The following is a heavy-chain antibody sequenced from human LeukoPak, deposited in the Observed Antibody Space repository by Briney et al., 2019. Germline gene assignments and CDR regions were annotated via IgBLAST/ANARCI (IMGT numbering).Heavy chain of an antibody. D-gene: IGHD1-1*01. Sequence: SETLSLTCTVSGGSISGYYWSWIRQPPGKGLEWIGYIYYSGSTNYNPSLKSRVTISVDTSKNQFSLQLSSVTAADTAVYYCAGDVMSTALDAFDVWGQGTMVTVSS. V-gene: IGHV4-59*01. J-gene: IGHJ3*01. CDR1: GGSISGYY. CDR3: AGDVMSTALDAFDV. CDR2: IYYSGST.